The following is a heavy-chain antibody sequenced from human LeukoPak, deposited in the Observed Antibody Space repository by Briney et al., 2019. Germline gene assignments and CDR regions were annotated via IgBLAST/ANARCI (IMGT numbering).Heavy chain of an antibody. J-gene: IGHJ1*01. D-gene: IGHD2-15*01. V-gene: IGHV4-34*01. CDR3: ARRLLGYCSGGSCYSGYFQH. Sequence: SETLSLTCAVYGGSFSGYYWSWIRQPPGKGLEWLGEINHSGSTKSNPSLKSRDTISVDTSKNQFSLKLSSVTAADTAMYYCARRLLGYCSGGSCYSGYFQHWGQGTLVTVSS. CDR1: GGSFSGYY. CDR2: INHSGST.